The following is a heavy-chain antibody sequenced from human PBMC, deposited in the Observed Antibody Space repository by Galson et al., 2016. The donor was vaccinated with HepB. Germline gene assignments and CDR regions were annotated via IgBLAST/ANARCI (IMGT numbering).Heavy chain of an antibody. D-gene: IGHD1-14*01. CDR2: IIPIFGTT. Sequence: SVKVSCKASGGTFFSYAIGWVRQAPGQGLEWMGGIIPIFGTTNYAQKFQGRVTIIADESTTTAYMELNSLRSEDTAVYYCARQPRNLHPFDIWGQGTVVTVSS. J-gene: IGHJ3*02. CDR3: ARQPRNLHPFDI. CDR1: GGTFFSYA. V-gene: IGHV1-69*13.